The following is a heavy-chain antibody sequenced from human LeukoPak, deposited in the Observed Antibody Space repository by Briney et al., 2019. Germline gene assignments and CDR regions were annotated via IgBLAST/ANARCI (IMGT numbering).Heavy chain of an antibody. CDR1: GFTVSTIY. CDR2: ICSGDTT. J-gene: IGHJ4*02. Sequence: GGSLRLSCAASGFTVSTIYMSWVRQAPGRGLEVVSIICSGDTTYYADSVKGRFAISRDNSKNTLYLQMNSLRAEDTAVYYCATDWYSTGYYVHWGQGTLVTVSS. CDR3: ATDWYSTGYYVH. V-gene: IGHV3-53*01. D-gene: IGHD6-19*01.